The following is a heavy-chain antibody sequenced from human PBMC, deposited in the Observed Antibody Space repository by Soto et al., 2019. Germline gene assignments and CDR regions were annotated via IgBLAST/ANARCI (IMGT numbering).Heavy chain of an antibody. CDR3: ARDDYGDYNFDY. D-gene: IGHD4-17*01. V-gene: IGHV3-21*01. CDR2: ISSSSSYI. CDR1: GFTFSSYS. J-gene: IGHJ4*02. Sequence: GGSLRLSCAASGFTFSSYSVNWVRQAPGKGLEWVSSISSSSSYIYYADSVKGRFTISRDNAKNSLYLQMNSLRAEDTAVYYCARDDYGDYNFDYWGQATRVTVAS.